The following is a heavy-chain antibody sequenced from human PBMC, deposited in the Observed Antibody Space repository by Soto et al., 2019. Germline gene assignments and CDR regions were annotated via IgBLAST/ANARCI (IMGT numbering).Heavy chain of an antibody. CDR2: ISSSGSTI. CDR1: GFTFSSYE. D-gene: IGHD3-10*01. V-gene: IGHV3-48*03. Sequence: GGSLRLSCAASGFTFSSYEMNWVRQAPGKGLEWVSYISSSGSTIYYADSVKGRFTISRDNAKNSLYLQMNSLRAEDTAVYYCARESLWFGERYFDYWGQGTQVTVSS. J-gene: IGHJ4*02. CDR3: ARESLWFGERYFDY.